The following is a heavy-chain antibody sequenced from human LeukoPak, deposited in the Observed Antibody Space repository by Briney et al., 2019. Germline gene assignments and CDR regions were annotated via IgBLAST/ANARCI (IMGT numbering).Heavy chain of an antibody. Sequence: SETLSLTCAVSGYSIGSGYFWGWIRQPPGMGLEWIGSLYHSGITYYNPSLKSRVTISMDTSKNQFSLKLNSVTAADTAVYYCARHALFDSTGYYYVLDYWGQGTLATVSS. CDR2: LYHSGIT. D-gene: IGHD3-22*01. V-gene: IGHV4-38-2*01. CDR3: ARHALFDSTGYYYVLDY. J-gene: IGHJ4*02. CDR1: GYSIGSGYF.